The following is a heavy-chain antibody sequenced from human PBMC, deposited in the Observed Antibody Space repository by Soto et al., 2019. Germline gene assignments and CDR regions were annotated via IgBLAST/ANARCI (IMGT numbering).Heavy chain of an antibody. CDR3: ARTARRQEYFYYFYGLDV. CDR1: GYTLTDYG. D-gene: IGHD2-21*02. J-gene: IGHJ6*02. CDR2: ISTYNGDT. V-gene: IGHV1-18*04. Sequence: QVQLVQSGAELKKPGASVKVSCTPSGYTLTDYGISWVRQAPGQGLEWLGWISTYNGDTNYAQKFKGRLTMTTDTSTNTAHMELRNLRSDDTAVYYCARTARRQEYFYYFYGLDVWGQGTTVTVSS.